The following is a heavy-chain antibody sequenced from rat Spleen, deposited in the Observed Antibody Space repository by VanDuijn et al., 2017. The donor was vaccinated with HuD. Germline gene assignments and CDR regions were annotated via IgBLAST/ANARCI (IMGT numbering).Heavy chain of an antibody. CDR2: INYDGTGI. CDR3: VREDAGINY. CDR1: GFTFSKNG. V-gene: IGHV5-29*01. J-gene: IGHJ2*01. Sequence: EVQLVESGGGLVQPGRSLKLSCAASGFTFSKNGMAWVRQAPTQGLEWVASINYDGTGIYYRESVKGRFSISRDNAKSSLYLQMDSLRSEDTATYYCVREDAGINYWGQGVMVTVSS. D-gene: IGHD1-4*01.